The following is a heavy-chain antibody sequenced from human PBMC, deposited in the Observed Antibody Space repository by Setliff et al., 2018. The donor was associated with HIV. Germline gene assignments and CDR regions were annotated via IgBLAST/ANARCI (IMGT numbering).Heavy chain of an antibody. Sequence: TLSLTCIVSLDSISSGYYWGWIRQPPGKGLEWIGSIYHSGSTYYNPSLKSRLTISVDTSKNQFSLRLSSVTAADTAVFYCARASTGYSSIWYRNGLTYYNYMDVWGKGTTVTVSS. V-gene: IGHV4-38-2*02. J-gene: IGHJ6*03. CDR2: IYHSGST. CDR3: ARASTGYSSIWYRNGLTYYNYMDV. CDR1: LDSISSGYY. D-gene: IGHD6-13*01.